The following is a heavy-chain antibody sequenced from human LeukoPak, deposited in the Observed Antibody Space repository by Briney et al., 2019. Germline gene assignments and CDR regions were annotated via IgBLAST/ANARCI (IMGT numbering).Heavy chain of an antibody. V-gene: IGHV3-13*01. CDR1: GFTFSSYD. CDR3: ARGGGSRSFDY. Sequence: GGSLRLSCAASGFTFSSYDMHWVRQATGKGLEWVSAICTAGDTYYPGSVKGRFTISRENAKNSLYLQMNSLRAGDTAVYYCARGGGSRSFDYWGQGTLVTVSS. J-gene: IGHJ4*02. CDR2: ICTAGDT. D-gene: IGHD3-10*01.